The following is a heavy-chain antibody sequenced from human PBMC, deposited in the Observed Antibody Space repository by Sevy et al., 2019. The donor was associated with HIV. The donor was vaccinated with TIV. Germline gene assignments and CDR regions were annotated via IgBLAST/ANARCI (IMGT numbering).Heavy chain of an antibody. J-gene: IGHJ6*02. V-gene: IGHV3-11*01. CDR3: ARADTVVTPSRAYYGMDV. Sequence: GGYLRLSCAASGFTFSDYYMSWIRQAPGKGLEWVSYISSSGSTIYYTDSVKGRFTISRDNAKNSLYLQMNSLRAEDTAVYYCARADTVVTPSRAYYGMDVWGHGTTVTVSS. CDR2: ISSSGSTI. D-gene: IGHD2-21*02. CDR1: GFTFSDYY.